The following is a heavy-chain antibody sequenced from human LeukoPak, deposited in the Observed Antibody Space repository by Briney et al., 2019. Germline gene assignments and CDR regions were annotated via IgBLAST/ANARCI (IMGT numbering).Heavy chain of an antibody. V-gene: IGHV4-59*08. CDR2: IYYSRST. D-gene: IGHD6-13*01. J-gene: IGHJ4*02. Sequence: YPSETLSLTCTVSGGSISSYYWSWIRQPPGKGLEWIGYIYYSRSTNYNPSLKSRVTISVDTSKNQFSLKLSSVTAADTAVYYCARHDLLSYSSSWYDLTPYFDYWGQGTLVTVSS. CDR3: ARHDLLSYSSSWYDLTPYFDY. CDR1: GGSISSYY.